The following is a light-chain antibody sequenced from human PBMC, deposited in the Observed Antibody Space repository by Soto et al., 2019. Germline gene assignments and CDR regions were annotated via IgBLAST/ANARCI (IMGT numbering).Light chain of an antibody. CDR1: QGISSY. J-gene: IGKJ4*01. V-gene: IGKV1-8*01. CDR2: AAS. CDR3: QQYYSYPLT. Sequence: AIRMTQSPSSFSSSTGDRFTITGRASQGISSYLAWYQQKPGKAPKLLIYAASTLQSGVPSRFSGSGSGTDFTLTISCLQSEDFATYYCQQYYSYPLTFGGGTKVDIK.